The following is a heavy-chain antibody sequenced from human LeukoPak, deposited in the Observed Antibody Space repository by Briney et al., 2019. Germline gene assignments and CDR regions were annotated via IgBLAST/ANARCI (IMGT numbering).Heavy chain of an antibody. V-gene: IGHV3-23*01. CDR3: AARYYDFWSGYYTDGYYYYMDV. CDR2: ISGSGGST. CDR1: GFTFSSYA. Sequence: PGGSLTLSCAASGFTFSSYAMSWVRQAPGKGLEWVSAISGSGGSTYYADPVKGRFTISRDNSKNTLYLQMNSLRAEDTGVYYCAARYYDFWSGYYTDGYYYYMDVWGKGTTVTVSS. D-gene: IGHD3-3*01. J-gene: IGHJ6*03.